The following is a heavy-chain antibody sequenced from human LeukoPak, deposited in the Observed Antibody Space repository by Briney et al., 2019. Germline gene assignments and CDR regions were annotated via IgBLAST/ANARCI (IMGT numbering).Heavy chain of an antibody. CDR3: ARRGAGHDAFDI. V-gene: IGHV4-59*08. J-gene: IGHJ3*02. D-gene: IGHD3-10*01. Sequence: SETLSLTCAVYGGSFSGYYWSWIRQPPGKGLESIGYIYYSGSTNYNPSLKSRVTISVDTSKNQFSLKLSSVTAADTAVYYCARRGAGHDAFDIWGQGTMVTVSS. CDR2: IYYSGST. CDR1: GGSFSGYY.